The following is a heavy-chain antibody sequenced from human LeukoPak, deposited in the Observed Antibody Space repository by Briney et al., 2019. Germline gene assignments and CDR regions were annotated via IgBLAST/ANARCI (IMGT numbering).Heavy chain of an antibody. CDR2: ISSSSSTI. CDR1: GFTFSSYG. CDR3: ARDGRYCSGGSCYSVVDY. D-gene: IGHD2-15*01. V-gene: IGHV3-48*04. Sequence: GGSLRLSCAASGFTFSSYGMHWVRQAPGKGLEWVSYISSSSSTIYYADSVKGRFTISRDNAKNSLYLQMNSLRAEDTAVYYCARDGRYCSGGSCYSVVDYWGQGTLVTVSS. J-gene: IGHJ4*02.